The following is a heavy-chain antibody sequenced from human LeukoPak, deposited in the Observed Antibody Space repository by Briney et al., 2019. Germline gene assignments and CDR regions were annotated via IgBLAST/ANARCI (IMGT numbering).Heavy chain of an antibody. D-gene: IGHD6-13*01. Sequence: PSETLSLTCSVSGGSITGSGYYWVWIRQPPGKGLEWIGEINHNANTNYDPSFTSRVTISVDPSKNQFSLKLNSMTAADTAMYYCARRRSSSWFDFDSWGQGTLVTVSS. CDR2: INHNANT. CDR1: GGSITGSGYY. V-gene: IGHV4-39*07. J-gene: IGHJ4*02. CDR3: ARRRSSSWFDFDS.